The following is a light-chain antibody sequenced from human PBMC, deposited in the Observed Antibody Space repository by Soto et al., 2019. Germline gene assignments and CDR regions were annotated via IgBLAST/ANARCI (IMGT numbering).Light chain of an antibody. CDR2: EVS. J-gene: IGLJ2*01. V-gene: IGLV2-14*01. Sequence: QSALTQPASVSGSPGQSITISCTGTSSDVGGYNYVSWYPQHPGKAPKLMIYEVSNRPSGVSNRFSGSKSGNTASLTISGLQAEDEADYYCNSYTGSSSLVFGGGTKVTVL. CDR1: SSDVGGYNY. CDR3: NSYTGSSSLV.